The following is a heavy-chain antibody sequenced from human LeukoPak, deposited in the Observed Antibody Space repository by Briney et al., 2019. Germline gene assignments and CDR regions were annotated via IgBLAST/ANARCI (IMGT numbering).Heavy chain of an antibody. CDR3: ARDPYSGNYGNYYYYYMDV. CDR1: GFTFSSYA. CDR2: ITSSGTYI. D-gene: IGHD1-26*01. J-gene: IGHJ6*03. Sequence: GGSLRLSCAASGFTFSSYAMSWVRQAPGKALEWVSSITSSGTYIFYADSVKGRFTISRDNAKNSLYLQMNSLGPEDTAVYYCARDPYSGNYGNYYYYYMDVWAKGPRSPSP. V-gene: IGHV3-21*01.